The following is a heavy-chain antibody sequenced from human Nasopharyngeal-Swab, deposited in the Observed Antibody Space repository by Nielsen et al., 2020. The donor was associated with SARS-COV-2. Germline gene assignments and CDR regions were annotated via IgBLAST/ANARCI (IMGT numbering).Heavy chain of an antibody. D-gene: IGHD6-6*01. J-gene: IGHJ4*02. CDR1: GGTFSSYA. Sequence: SVKVSCKASGGTFSSYAISWVRQAPGQGLEWMGRIIPILGIANYAQKFQGRVTITADKSTSTAYMELSSLRSEDTAVYYCARVPSVSSSPRYFDYWGQGTLVTVSS. CDR2: IIPILGIA. CDR3: ARVPSVSSSPRYFDY. V-gene: IGHV1-69*04.